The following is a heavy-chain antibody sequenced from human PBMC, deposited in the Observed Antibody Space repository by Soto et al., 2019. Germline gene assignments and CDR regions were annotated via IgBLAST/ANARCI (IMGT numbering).Heavy chain of an antibody. D-gene: IGHD2-15*01. CDR2: ISNSGNT. J-gene: IGHJ4*02. CDR1: GGSISSSDYY. Sequence: PSETLSLSCAVSGGSISSSDYYWGWIRQPPGKGLEWIGAISNSGNTFYNPSLMSRVTISVDMSKNQFSLKQISVTAADTAVYFCARLHESKYCSYGNCMDYWGRGTLVTVSS. V-gene: IGHV4-39*01. CDR3: ARLHESKYCSYGNCMDY.